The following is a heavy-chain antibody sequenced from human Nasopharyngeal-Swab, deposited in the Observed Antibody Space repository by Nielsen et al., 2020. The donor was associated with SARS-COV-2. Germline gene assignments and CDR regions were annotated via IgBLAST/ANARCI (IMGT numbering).Heavy chain of an antibody. D-gene: IGHD3-3*01. CDR2: VVPEDGEP. Sequence: ASVKVSCKVSGYTLTVLPIHWVRQAPGKGLEWMGTVVPEDGEPIYAQNLQGRVTMTEDTSTYTAYLELSSLRSEDTAVYYCASEGSGVFGVVIYAFDIWGQGTLVTVSS. CDR1: GYTLTVLP. J-gene: IGHJ3*02. V-gene: IGHV1-24*01. CDR3: ASEGSGVFGVVIYAFDI.